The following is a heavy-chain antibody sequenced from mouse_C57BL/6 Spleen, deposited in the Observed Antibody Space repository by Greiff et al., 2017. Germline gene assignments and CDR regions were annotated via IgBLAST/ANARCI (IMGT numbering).Heavy chain of an antibody. CDR1: GYSITSGYY. Sequence: DVKLVESGPGLVKPSQSLSLTCSVTGYSITSGYYWNWIRQFPGNKLEWMGYISYDGSNNYNPSLKNRISITRDTSKNQFFLKLNSVTTEDTATYYCATDSSLAYWGQGTLVTVSA. CDR3: ATDSSLAY. J-gene: IGHJ3*01. D-gene: IGHD1-1*01. V-gene: IGHV3-6*01. CDR2: ISYDGSN.